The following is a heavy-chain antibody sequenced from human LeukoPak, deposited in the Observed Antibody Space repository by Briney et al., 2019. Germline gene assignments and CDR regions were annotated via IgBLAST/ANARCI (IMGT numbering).Heavy chain of an antibody. CDR1: GGSISSGGYS. CDR2: IYHSGST. Sequence: PSQTLSLTYAVSGGSISSGGYSWSWIRQPPGKGLEWIGYIYHSGSTYYNPSLKSRVTISVDRSKNQFSLKLSSVTAADTAVYYCARGHSRVAGTYYYYGMDVWGQGTTVTVSS. V-gene: IGHV4-30-2*01. D-gene: IGHD6-19*01. J-gene: IGHJ6*02. CDR3: ARGHSRVAGTYYYYGMDV.